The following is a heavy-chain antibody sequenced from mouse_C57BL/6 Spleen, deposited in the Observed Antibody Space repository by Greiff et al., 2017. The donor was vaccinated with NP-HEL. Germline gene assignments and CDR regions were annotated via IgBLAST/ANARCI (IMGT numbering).Heavy chain of an antibody. Sequence: QVQLKESGPELVKPGASVKISCKASGYAFSSSWMNWVKQRPGKGLEWIGRIYPGDGDTNYNGKFKGKATLTADKSSSTAYMQLSSLTSEDSAVYFCARSSGTSFDYWGQGTTLTVSS. CDR2: IYPGDGDT. D-gene: IGHD4-1*01. J-gene: IGHJ2*01. V-gene: IGHV1-82*01. CDR1: GYAFSSSW. CDR3: ARSSGTSFDY.